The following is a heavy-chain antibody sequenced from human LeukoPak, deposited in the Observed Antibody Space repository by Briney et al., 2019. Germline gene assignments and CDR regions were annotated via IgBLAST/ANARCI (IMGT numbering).Heavy chain of an antibody. Sequence: GGSLRLSCAASGSTFSRSWMHWVRQAPGKGLVWVSRVKSDGSDTIYADSVKGRFTISRDNSRSTLYLQMNSLRAEETAVYYCAREYHDSSGYLDYWGQGTLVTVSS. CDR1: GSTFSRSW. CDR2: VKSDGSDT. D-gene: IGHD3-22*01. J-gene: IGHJ4*02. CDR3: AREYHDSSGYLDY. V-gene: IGHV3-74*01.